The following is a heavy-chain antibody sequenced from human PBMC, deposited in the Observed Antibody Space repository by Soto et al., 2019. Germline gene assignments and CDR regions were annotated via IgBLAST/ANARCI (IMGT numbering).Heavy chain of an antibody. CDR3: AKHGPHYYYYYMDV. J-gene: IGHJ6*03. CDR1: GYTFTSYD. V-gene: IGHV1-8*01. Sequence: ASVKVSCKASGYTFTSYDINWVRQATGQGLEWMGWMNPNSGNTGYAQKFQGRVTMTRNTSISTAYMELSSLRSEDTVVYYCAKHGPHYYYYYMDVWGKGTTVTVSS. CDR2: MNPNSGNT.